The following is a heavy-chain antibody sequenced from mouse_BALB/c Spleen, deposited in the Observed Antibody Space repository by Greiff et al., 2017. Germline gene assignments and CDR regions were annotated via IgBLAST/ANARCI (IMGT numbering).Heavy chain of an antibody. CDR1: GFTFSDYS. Sequence: EVKLVESGGGLVKPGGSLKLSCAASGFTFSDYSMSWVRQTPEKRLEWVATISDGGSYTYYPDSVKGRFTISRDNAKNNLYLQMSSLKSEDTAMYCCARDGGPDFPHWYFDVWGAGTTVTVSS. J-gene: IGHJ1*01. CDR3: ARDGGPDFPHWYFDV. V-gene: IGHV5-4*02. CDR2: ISDGGSYT.